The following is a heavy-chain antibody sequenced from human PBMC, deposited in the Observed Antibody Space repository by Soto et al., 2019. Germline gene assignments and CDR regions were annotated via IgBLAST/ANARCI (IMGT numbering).Heavy chain of an antibody. CDR1: GFTFSSYS. J-gene: IGHJ5*02. V-gene: IGHV3-21*01. CDR2: ISSSSSYI. Sequence: PGGSLRLSCAASGFTFSSYSMNWVRQAPGKGLEWVSSISSSSSYIYYADSVKGRFTISRDNAKNSLYLQMNSLRAEDTAVYYCARDLFGFGDREGWFDPWGQGTLVTVSS. CDR3: ARDLFGFGDREGWFDP. D-gene: IGHD3-10*01.